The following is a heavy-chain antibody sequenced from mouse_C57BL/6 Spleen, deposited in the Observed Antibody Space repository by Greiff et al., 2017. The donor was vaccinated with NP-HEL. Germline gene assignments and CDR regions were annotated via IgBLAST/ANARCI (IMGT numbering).Heavy chain of an antibody. CDR3: AGDYYGSSYYFDY. Sequence: EVQLKESGPELVKPGASVKMSCKASGYTFTDYNMHWVKQSHGKSLEWIGYINPNNGGTSYNQKFKGKATLTVNKSSSTAYMELRSLTSEDSAVYYCAGDYYGSSYYFDYWGQGTTLTVSS. D-gene: IGHD1-1*01. CDR2: INPNNGGT. CDR1: GYTFTDYN. J-gene: IGHJ2*01. V-gene: IGHV1-22*01.